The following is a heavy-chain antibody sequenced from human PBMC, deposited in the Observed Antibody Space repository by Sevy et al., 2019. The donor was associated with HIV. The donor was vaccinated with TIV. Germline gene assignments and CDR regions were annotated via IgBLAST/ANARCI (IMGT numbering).Heavy chain of an antibody. V-gene: IGHV3-21*01. CDR3: VREAANVRYFDS. CDR1: GFTFSTYS. D-gene: IGHD3-10*02. J-gene: IGHJ4*02. CDR2: ISGSGSYI. Sequence: GGSLRLSCGVSGFTFSTYSMNWVRQAPGKGLEWVSSISGSGSYIYYADSVQVRFTISRDNVKNSLYLQMNSLRAEDTAVYYCVREAANVRYFDSWGQGILVTVSS.